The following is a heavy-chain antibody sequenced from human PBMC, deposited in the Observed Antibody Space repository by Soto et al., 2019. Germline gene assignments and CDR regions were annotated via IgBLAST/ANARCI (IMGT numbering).Heavy chain of an antibody. J-gene: IGHJ4*02. CDR1: GYSISSGYF. CDR2: IYHSGST. Sequence: SETLSLTCAVSGYSISSGYFWGWIRQPPGKGLEWIGSIYHSGSTYYDPSLKSRVTISVDTSKNQFSLKLSSVTAADTAVYYCARADGDFFYYFDYWGQGTLVTVSS. CDR3: ARADGDFFYYFDY. D-gene: IGHD4-17*01. V-gene: IGHV4-38-2*01.